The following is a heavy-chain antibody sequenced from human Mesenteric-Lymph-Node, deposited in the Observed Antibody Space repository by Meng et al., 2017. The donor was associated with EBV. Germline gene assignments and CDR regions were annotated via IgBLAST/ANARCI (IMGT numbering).Heavy chain of an antibody. Sequence: QPRQPGSGPEQGKPSEHLTAPCNVSGVSISSSSHCWGWIRQPPGKGLEWIGAISFCGTTCYNLSLKSRVTRSIDTSRNQFSLKLNSVTAADTAVYYCARADYYDTSGNLDFWGQGTLVTVSS. V-gene: IGHV4-39*07. CDR3: ARADYYDTSGNLDF. CDR1: GVSISSSSHC. CDR2: ISFCGTT. J-gene: IGHJ4*02. D-gene: IGHD3-22*01.